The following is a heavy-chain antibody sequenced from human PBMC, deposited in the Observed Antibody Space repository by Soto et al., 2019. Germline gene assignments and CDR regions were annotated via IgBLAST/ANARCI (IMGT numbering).Heavy chain of an antibody. V-gene: IGHV4-31*03. CDR1: GAALNSGNYY. D-gene: IGHD2-21*01. Sequence: PSETLSLTCSVSGAALNSGNYYWSWIRQVPGKGLGWIGHIYVTGAVDYNPSLRDRITISQDTSERQFSLNLRLVTAADTAVYYCARLRIATNNYKWSDPWGQGTLVTVS. CDR2: IYVTGAV. J-gene: IGHJ5*02. CDR3: ARLRIATNNYKWSDP.